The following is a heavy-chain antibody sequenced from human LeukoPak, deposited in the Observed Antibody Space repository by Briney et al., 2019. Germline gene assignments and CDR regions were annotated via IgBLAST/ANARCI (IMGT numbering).Heavy chain of an antibody. CDR1: GGTFSSYA. CDR2: IIPILGIA. V-gene: IGHV1-69*04. J-gene: IGHJ5*02. D-gene: IGHD6-13*01. Sequence: GSSVKVSCKASGGTFSSYAISRVRQAPGRGLEWMGRIIPILGIANYAQKFQGRVTITADKSTSTAYMELSSLRSEDTAVYYCASFSSSSWSNWFDPWGQGTLVTVSS. CDR3: ASFSSSSWSNWFDP.